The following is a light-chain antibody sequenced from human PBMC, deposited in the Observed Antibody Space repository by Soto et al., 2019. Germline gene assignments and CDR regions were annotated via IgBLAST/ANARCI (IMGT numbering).Light chain of an antibody. CDR2: EVN. Sequence: QSVLTQPASVCGSPGQSITISCFGTSSDIGYYNYVSWYQQHPGKAPKLMIYEVNNRPSGVSNRFSGSKSGNTASLIISGLQAEDEADDFCSSYTMSNTFPYVFGSGTKLTVL. V-gene: IGLV2-14*01. J-gene: IGLJ1*01. CDR1: SSDIGYYNY. CDR3: SSYTMSNTFPYV.